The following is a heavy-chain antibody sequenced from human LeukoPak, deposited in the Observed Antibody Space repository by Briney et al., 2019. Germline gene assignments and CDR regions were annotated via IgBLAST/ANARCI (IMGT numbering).Heavy chain of an antibody. V-gene: IGHV1-69*13. Sequence: SVKVSCKASSYTFTSYGISWVRQAPGQGLEWMGGIIPIFGTANYAQKFQGGVTITADESTSTAYMELSSLRSEDTAVYYCARGARGYSYVHFDYWGQGTLVTVSS. CDR3: ARGARGYSYVHFDY. CDR2: IIPIFGTA. J-gene: IGHJ4*02. D-gene: IGHD5-18*01. CDR1: SYTFTSYG.